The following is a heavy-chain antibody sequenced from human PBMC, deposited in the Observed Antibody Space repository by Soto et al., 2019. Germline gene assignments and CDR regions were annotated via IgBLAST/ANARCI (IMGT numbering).Heavy chain of an antibody. CDR2: ISYDGSNK. Sequence: GGSLRLSCAASGFTFSSYGMHWVRQAPGKGLEWVAVISYDGSNKYYADSVKGRFTISRDNSKNTLYLQMNSLRAEDTAVYYCAKVGVRSAMVVAATPGYFDYWGQGTLVTVSS. V-gene: IGHV3-30*18. CDR3: AKVGVRSAMVVAATPGYFDY. J-gene: IGHJ4*02. D-gene: IGHD2-15*01. CDR1: GFTFSSYG.